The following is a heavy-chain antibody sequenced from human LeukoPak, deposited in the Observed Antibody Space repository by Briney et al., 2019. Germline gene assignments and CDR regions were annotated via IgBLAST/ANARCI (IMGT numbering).Heavy chain of an antibody. CDR3: AKAYTTGWYFD. D-gene: IGHD6-19*01. V-gene: IGHV3-23*01. Sequence: GASLRLSCAASGFTFSIYSMTWVRQAPGQGLEWVGSISGSGGDTYYADSVKGRFTISRDNSKNTLYLQMNSLRAEDTAVYYCAKAYTTGWYFDWGQGTLVTVSS. CDR2: ISGSGGDT. CDR1: GFTFSIYS. J-gene: IGHJ4*02.